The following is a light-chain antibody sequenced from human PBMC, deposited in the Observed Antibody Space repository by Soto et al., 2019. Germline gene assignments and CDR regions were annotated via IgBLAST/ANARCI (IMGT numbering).Light chain of an antibody. CDR1: SSDVGGYNY. CDR2: EVS. CDR3: SSYTSSSTPYV. V-gene: IGLV2-14*01. Sequence: QSALTQPASVSGSPGQSITISCTGTSSDVGGYNYVSWYQHHPGKAPKVMIYEVSNRPSGVSNRFSGSKSGNTASLTISGLQAEDEADYYCSSYTSSSTPYVFGTGTKVTV. J-gene: IGLJ1*01.